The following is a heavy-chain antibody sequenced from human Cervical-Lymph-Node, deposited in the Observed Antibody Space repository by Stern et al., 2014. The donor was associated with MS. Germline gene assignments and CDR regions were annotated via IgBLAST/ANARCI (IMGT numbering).Heavy chain of an antibody. CDR1: GFSVRGTY. Sequence: EVHLVESGGGLVQPGGSLRLSCAASGFSVRGTYMAWVRQGPGKGLEWVSAIFSGETTYYGDSVKGRFTISRDSSKNTLHLQMNTLRVEDTAVYYCATVVLTAPYGMDVWGHGTTVTVSS. D-gene: IGHD2-21*02. CDR3: ATVVLTAPYGMDV. V-gene: IGHV3-66*01. J-gene: IGHJ6*02. CDR2: IFSGETT.